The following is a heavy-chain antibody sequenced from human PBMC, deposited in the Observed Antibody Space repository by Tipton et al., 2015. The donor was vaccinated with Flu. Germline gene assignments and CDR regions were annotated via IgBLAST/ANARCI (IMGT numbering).Heavy chain of an antibody. D-gene: IGHD7-27*01. CDR3: ATLTGDDY. CDR2: ISSSGNTI. J-gene: IGHJ4*02. Sequence: GSLRLSCAASGFTVSSNHVIWVRQAPGKGLEWVSYISSSGNTISYADSVRGRFTISRDNTKKSLYLQLNSLRAEDTAIYYCATLTGDDYWGQGILVTVSS. CDR1: GFTVSSNH. V-gene: IGHV3-48*03.